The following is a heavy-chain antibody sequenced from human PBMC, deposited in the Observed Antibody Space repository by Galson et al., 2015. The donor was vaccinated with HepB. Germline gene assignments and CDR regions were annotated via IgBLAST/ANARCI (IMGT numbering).Heavy chain of an antibody. CDR1: GFAFSDYY. CDR3: ARSSGYGAGPFDS. D-gene: IGHD3-10*01. CDR2: SSRRSDYE. Sequence: SLRLSCAASGFAFSDYYMTWIRQAPGEGLEWISYSSRRSDYENYADSVKGRFTISRDNAKSSLYLQMTTLRADGTAVYYCARSSGYGAGPFDSWGQGTLVIVSS. V-gene: IGHV3-11*03. J-gene: IGHJ5*01.